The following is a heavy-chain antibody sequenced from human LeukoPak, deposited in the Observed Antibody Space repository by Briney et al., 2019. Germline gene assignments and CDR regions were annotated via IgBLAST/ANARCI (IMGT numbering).Heavy chain of an antibody. CDR3: ARAGYGSGLRTNYYFDY. V-gene: IGHV3-7*01. Sequence: GGSLRLSCAASGFTFSSYWMSWVRQAPGKGLEWVANIKQDGSEKYYVDSVKGRFTISRDNAKNSLYLQMNSLRAEDTAVYYCARAGYGSGLRTNYYFDYWGQGTLVTVSS. CDR2: IKQDGSEK. J-gene: IGHJ4*02. CDR1: GFTFSSYW. D-gene: IGHD3-10*01.